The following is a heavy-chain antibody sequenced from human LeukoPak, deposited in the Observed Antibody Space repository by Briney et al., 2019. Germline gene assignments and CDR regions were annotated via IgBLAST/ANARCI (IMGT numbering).Heavy chain of an antibody. V-gene: IGHV3-53*01. J-gene: IGHJ4*02. CDR1: GFTVNSNY. CDR3: ASQRWFGSPFDY. CDR2: IYSGGST. Sequence: GGSLRLSCAASGFTVNSNYMSWVRQAPGKGLEWVSVIYSGGSTYYADSVKGRFTISRDNSKNTLYLQMNSLRAEDTAVYYCASQRWFGSPFDYWGQGTLVTVSS. D-gene: IGHD3-10*01.